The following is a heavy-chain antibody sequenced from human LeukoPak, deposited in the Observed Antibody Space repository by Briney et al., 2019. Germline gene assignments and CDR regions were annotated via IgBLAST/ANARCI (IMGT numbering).Heavy chain of an antibody. Sequence: GRSLRLSCAASGFTFSSYGMHWVRQAPGKGLEWVAVISYDGSNKYYADSVKGRFTISRDNSKNTLYLQMNSLRAEDTAVYYCATPLYGSGSAPGFDYWGQGTPVTVSS. CDR1: GFTFSSYG. D-gene: IGHD3-10*01. CDR3: ATPLYGSGSAPGFDY. CDR2: ISYDGSNK. V-gene: IGHV3-30*03. J-gene: IGHJ4*02.